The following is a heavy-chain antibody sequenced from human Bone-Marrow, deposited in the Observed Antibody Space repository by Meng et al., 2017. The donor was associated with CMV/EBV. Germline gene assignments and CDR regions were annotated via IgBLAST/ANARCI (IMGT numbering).Heavy chain of an antibody. J-gene: IGHJ4*02. CDR1: GGSFSGYY. CDR3: ARGYILRSIVVVIAMGLTD. V-gene: IGHV4-34*01. Sequence: SETLSPTCAVYGGSFSGYYWSWIRQPPGKGLEWIGEINHSGSTNYNSSLKSRVTISVDTSKSQFSLKLSSVTAADTAVYYCARGYILRSIVVVIAMGLTDWGQGTLVTVAS. D-gene: IGHD2-21*01. CDR2: INHSGST.